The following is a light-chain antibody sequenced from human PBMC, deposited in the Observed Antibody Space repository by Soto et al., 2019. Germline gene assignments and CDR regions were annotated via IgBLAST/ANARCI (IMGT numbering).Light chain of an antibody. Sequence: EIVLTQSPATLSVSPGERATLSCRTSQSVSSHVAWYQQKPGQAPRLLIHSASTRATGIADRFSASGSGTGFTLTISRLEPEDFAVYSCQQYASSPQTFGQGTKVDIK. CDR2: SAS. V-gene: IGKV3-20*01. CDR3: QQYASSPQT. CDR1: QSVSSH. J-gene: IGKJ1*01.